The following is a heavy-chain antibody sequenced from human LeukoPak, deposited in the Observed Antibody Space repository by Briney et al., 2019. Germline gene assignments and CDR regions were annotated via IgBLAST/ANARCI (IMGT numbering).Heavy chain of an antibody. D-gene: IGHD4-11*01. Sequence: GGSLRLSCAASGFTFSSYWMHWVRQAPGKGLVWVSRINSDGSSTSYADSVKGRFTISRDNAKNTLYLQMNSLRAEDTAVYYCAKTRLRTTVSAPGDYWGQGTLVTVSS. CDR1: GFTFSSYW. CDR2: INSDGSST. J-gene: IGHJ4*02. CDR3: AKTRLRTTVSAPGDY. V-gene: IGHV3-74*01.